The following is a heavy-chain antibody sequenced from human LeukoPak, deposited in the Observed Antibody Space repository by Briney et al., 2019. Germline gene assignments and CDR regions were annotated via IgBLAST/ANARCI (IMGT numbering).Heavy chain of an antibody. CDR3: ATPCYYDSSGFSLDY. CDR1: GYTFTGYY. CDR2: INPNSGGT. Sequence: ASVKVSCKASGYTFTGYYMHWVRQAPGQGLEWMGWINPNSGGTNYAQKFQGRVTMTRDTSISTAYMELSSLRSEDTAVYYCATPCYYDSSGFSLDYWGQGTLVTVSS. J-gene: IGHJ4*02. V-gene: IGHV1-2*02. D-gene: IGHD3-22*01.